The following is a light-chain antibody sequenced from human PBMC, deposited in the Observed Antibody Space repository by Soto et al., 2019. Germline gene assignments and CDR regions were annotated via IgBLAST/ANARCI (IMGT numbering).Light chain of an antibody. J-gene: IGLJ2*01. CDR2: GVS. Sequence: QSVLTQPASVSGSPGQSITISCTGTSSDIGGHHYVSWYRQHPGKAPRLLIFGVSDRPSGVSHRFSASKSGNTASLTISGLQAEDEAVYYCSSYTISGALVVFGGGTKLTVL. CDR3: SSYTISGALVV. V-gene: IGLV2-14*01. CDR1: SSDIGGHHY.